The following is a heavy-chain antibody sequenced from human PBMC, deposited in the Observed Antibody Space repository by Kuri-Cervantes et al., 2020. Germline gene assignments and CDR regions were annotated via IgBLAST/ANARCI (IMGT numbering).Heavy chain of an antibody. CDR2: INPNSGGT. CDR3: AKYFTSFAQIPDAFDI. CDR1: GYTFTGYY. D-gene: IGHD2-2*01. Sequence: ASVKVSCKASGYTFTGYYMHWLRQAPGQGLEWMGWINPNSGGTNYAQKFQGWVTMTRDTSISTAYMELRSLRAEDTALYYCAKYFTSFAQIPDAFDIWGQGTMVTVSS. J-gene: IGHJ3*02. V-gene: IGHV1-2*04.